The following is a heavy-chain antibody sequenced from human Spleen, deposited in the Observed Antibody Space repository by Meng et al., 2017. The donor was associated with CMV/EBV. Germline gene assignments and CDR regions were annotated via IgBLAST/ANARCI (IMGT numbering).Heavy chain of an antibody. CDR2: IYSGGSST. CDR1: GFTFSSYA. V-gene: IGHV3-23*03. J-gene: IGHJ4*02. D-gene: IGHD3-22*01. CDR3: AKDAPLYYYDSSGGPNGYFDY. Sequence: GGSLRLSCAASGFTFSSYAMSWVRQAPGKGLEWVSVIYSGGSSTYYADSVKGRFTISRDNSKNTLYLQMNSLRAEDTAVYYCAKDAPLYYYDSSGGPNGYFDYWGQGTLVTVSS.